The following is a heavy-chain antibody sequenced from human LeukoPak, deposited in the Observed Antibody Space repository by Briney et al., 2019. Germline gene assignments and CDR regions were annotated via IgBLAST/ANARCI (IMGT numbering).Heavy chain of an antibody. CDR2: ISSNGDNT. CDR1: GFPFNTYA. D-gene: IGHD2-15*01. CDR3: TRDSALLGVAFDL. J-gene: IGHJ3*01. Sequence: GGSLRLSCSASGFPFNTYAIHWVRQAPGKGLEYVAGISSNGDNTDFADSAKGRFTISRDNSKSTLFLQMNSLRAKDTAVYFCTRDSALLGVAFDLWGQGTVVTVSS. V-gene: IGHV3-64D*06.